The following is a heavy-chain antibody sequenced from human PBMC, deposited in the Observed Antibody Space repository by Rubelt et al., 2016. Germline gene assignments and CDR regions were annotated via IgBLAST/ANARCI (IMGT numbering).Heavy chain of an antibody. CDR2: IYYSGST. Sequence: QLQLQESGPGLVKPSETLSLTCTVSGGSISSSSYYWGWIRQPPGKGLEWIGSIYYSGSTYYNPSLKSGGTRSVDTSKNQFSLELSAVAGADTAVYYCSRGEEDYRVYWGQGTMVTVSS. CDR1: GGSISSSSYY. V-gene: IGHV4-39*01. J-gene: IGHJ4*02. D-gene: IGHD4-11*01. CDR3: SRGEEDYRVY.